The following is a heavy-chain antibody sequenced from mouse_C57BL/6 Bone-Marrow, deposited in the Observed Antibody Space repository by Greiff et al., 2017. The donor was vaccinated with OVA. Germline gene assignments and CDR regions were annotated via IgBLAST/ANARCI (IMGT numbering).Heavy chain of an antibody. J-gene: IGHJ2*01. D-gene: IGHD1-1*01. CDR1: GFNIKNTY. CDR3: ATPNYYGSSYLDY. Sequence: EVKLVESVAELVRPGASVKLSCTASGFNIKNTYMHWVKQRPEQGLEWIGRIDPANGNTKYAPKFQGKATITADTSSNTAYLQLSSLTSEDTAIYYCATPNYYGSSYLDYWGQGTTLTVSS. CDR2: IDPANGNT. V-gene: IGHV14-3*01.